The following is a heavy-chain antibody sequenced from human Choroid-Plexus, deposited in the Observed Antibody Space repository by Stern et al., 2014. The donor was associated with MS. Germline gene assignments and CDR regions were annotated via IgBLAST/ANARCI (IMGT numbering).Heavy chain of an antibody. CDR1: GFTFGSCA. J-gene: IGHJ5*02. V-gene: IGHV3-30*18. CDR2: VSYDGSNK. Sequence: VQLVESGGGVVQPGRPLRLSCVASGFTFGSCAMHWVRQAPGKGLEWGAGVSYDGSNKYYADSVKGRFTISRDNSQNTLYMQMSSLRPEDTAVYYCAKDRHYLTYFFDHWGQGSLVTVSP. D-gene: IGHD2/OR15-2a*01. CDR3: AKDRHYLTYFFDH.